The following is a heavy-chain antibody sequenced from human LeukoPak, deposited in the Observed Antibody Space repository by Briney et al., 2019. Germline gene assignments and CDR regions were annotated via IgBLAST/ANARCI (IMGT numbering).Heavy chain of an antibody. CDR2: IYHSGST. J-gene: IGHJ6*02. CDR1: GGSISSSNW. CDR3: ARGLSMVRGVMDYYYGMDV. V-gene: IGHV4-4*02. Sequence: PSETLSLTCAVSGGSISSSNWWSWVRQPPGKGLEWIGEIYHSGSTNYNPSLKSRVTISVDKSKNQFSLKLSSVTAAGTAVYYCARGLSMVRGVMDYYYGMDVWGQGTTVTVSS. D-gene: IGHD3-10*01.